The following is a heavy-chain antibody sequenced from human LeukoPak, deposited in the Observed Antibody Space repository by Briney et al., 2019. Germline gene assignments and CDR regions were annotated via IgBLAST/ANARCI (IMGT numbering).Heavy chain of an antibody. CDR1: GFTFSNYW. CDR2: ISSSSSYI. J-gene: IGHJ4*02. CDR3: ARDSSSWYYFDY. Sequence: GGSLRLSCAVSGFTFSNYWMHWVRQAPGKGLEWVSSISSSSSYIYYADSVKGRFTISRDNAKNSLYLQMNSLRAEDTAVYYCARDSSSWYYFDYWGQGTLVTVSS. D-gene: IGHD6-13*01. V-gene: IGHV3-21*01.